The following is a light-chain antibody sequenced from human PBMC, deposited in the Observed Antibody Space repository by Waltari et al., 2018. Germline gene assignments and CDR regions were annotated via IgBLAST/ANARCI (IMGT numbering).Light chain of an antibody. V-gene: IGKV1-9*01. CDR2: AAS. CDR1: QVISNS. Sequence: DIPLTQSPSFLSASVGDRVTLTCRASQVISNSLAWYQHNPGKAPRLLIYAASTLQSGVPSRFSGSASGTEFTLTITNLQPEDFGTYYCQQLYGYPVTFGQGTRLDIK. J-gene: IGKJ5*01. CDR3: QQLYGYPVT.